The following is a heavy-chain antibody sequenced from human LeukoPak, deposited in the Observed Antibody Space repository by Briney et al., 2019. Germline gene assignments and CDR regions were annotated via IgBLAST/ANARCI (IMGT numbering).Heavy chain of an antibody. V-gene: IGHV4-59*01. Sequence: SETLPLTCTVSGDSISTYYWGWIRQPPGKGLEWIAYIHYRGSTTYNPSLRSRVTISVDTSRNQFSLKLSSVTAADTAVYYCARSRSGYSYEHGAFEIWGQGTMVTVSS. CDR1: GDSISTYY. D-gene: IGHD5-18*01. CDR2: IHYRGST. J-gene: IGHJ3*02. CDR3: ARSRSGYSYEHGAFEI.